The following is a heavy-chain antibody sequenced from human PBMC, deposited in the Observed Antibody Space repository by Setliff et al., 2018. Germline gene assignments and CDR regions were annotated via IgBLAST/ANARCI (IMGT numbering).Heavy chain of an antibody. V-gene: IGHV4-4*08. CDR3: ARGINSVSWTPKY. CDR1: ADSMNNNF. J-gene: IGHJ4*02. Sequence: KTSETLSLTCIVSADSMNNNFWTWIRRPPGKGLEWIEYIYPDGTTNYNPSLKSRMTISLDMSKNQFSLTLRSVTAADTAMYYCARGINSVSWTPKYWGRGTLVTVSS. CDR2: IYPDGTT. D-gene: IGHD6-13*01.